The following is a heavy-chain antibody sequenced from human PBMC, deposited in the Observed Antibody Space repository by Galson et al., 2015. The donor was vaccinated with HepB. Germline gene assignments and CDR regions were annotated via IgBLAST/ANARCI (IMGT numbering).Heavy chain of an antibody. CDR3: ARSGIAVAGVDY. CDR1: GFTFSSYA. V-gene: IGHV3-30-3*01. Sequence: SLRLSCAASGFTFSSYATHWVRQAPGKGLEWVAVISYDGSNKYYADSVKGRFTISRDNSKNTLYLQMNSLRAEDTAVYYCARSGIAVAGVDYWGQGTLVTVSP. J-gene: IGHJ4*02. CDR2: ISYDGSNK. D-gene: IGHD6-19*01.